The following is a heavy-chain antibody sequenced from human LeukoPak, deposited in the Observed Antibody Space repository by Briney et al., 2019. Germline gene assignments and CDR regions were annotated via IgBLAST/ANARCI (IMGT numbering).Heavy chain of an antibody. J-gene: IGHJ4*02. CDR1: GFTFSSNY. CDR3: ARLFRPYYDSSGYSDY. V-gene: IGHV3-53*04. Sequence: GGSLRLSCAASGFTFSSNYMSWVRQAPGKGLEWVSVIYSGGSTYYADSVKGRFTISRHNSKNTLYLQMNSLRAEDTAVYCCARLFRPYYDSSGYSDYWGQGTLVTVSS. CDR2: IYSGGST. D-gene: IGHD3-22*01.